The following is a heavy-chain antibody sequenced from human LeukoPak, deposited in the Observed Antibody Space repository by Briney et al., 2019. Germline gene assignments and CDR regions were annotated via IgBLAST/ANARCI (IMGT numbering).Heavy chain of an antibody. D-gene: IGHD6-25*01. CDR1: GGSISSSSYY. CDR3: ASGGLYSSAW. V-gene: IGHV4-39*07. Sequence: PSETLSLTCTVSGGSISSSSYYWGWIRQPPGKGLEWIGEINHSGSTNYNPSLKSRVTISVDTSKNQFSLKLSSVTAADTAVYYCASGGLYSSAWWGQGTLVTVSS. J-gene: IGHJ4*02. CDR2: INHSGST.